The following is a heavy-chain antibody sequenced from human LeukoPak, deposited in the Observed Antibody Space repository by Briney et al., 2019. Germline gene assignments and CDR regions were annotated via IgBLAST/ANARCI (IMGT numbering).Heavy chain of an antibody. J-gene: IGHJ4*02. Sequence: SETLSLTCTVSGGSISSYYWSWIRQPPGEGLEWIGEINHSGSTNYNPSLKSRVTISVDTSKNQFSLKLSSVTAADTAVYYCARGPDNYYDSSGYYSKFGYWGQGTLVTVSS. CDR1: GGSISSYY. V-gene: IGHV4-34*01. CDR3: ARGPDNYYDSSGYYSKFGY. D-gene: IGHD3-22*01. CDR2: INHSGST.